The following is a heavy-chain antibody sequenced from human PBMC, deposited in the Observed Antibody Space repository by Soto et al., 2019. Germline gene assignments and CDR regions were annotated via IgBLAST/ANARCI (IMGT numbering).Heavy chain of an antibody. CDR3: AKGVSYREGKNWFDP. CDR2: ISGSGGST. D-gene: IGHD4-4*01. CDR1: GFTFSSYA. Sequence: GGSLRLSCAASGFTFSSYAMSWVRQAPGKGLEWVSAISGSGGSTYYADSVKGRFTISRDNSKNTLYLQMNSLRAEDTAVYYCAKGVSYREGKNWFDPWGQGTLVTVSS. V-gene: IGHV3-23*01. J-gene: IGHJ5*02.